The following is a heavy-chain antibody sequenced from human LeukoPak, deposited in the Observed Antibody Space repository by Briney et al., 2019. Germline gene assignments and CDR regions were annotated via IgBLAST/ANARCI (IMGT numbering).Heavy chain of an antibody. J-gene: IGHJ4*02. V-gene: IGHV3-53*01. CDR3: ARVRTDYDFWSGYYGGYFDY. Sequence: GGSLRLSCAASGFTVSSNYMSWVRQAPGKGLEWVSVIYSGGSTYYADSVKGRFTISRDNSKNTLYLQVNSLRAEDTAVYYCARVRTDYDFWSGYYGGYFDYWGQGTLVTVSS. CDR1: GFTVSSNY. CDR2: IYSGGST. D-gene: IGHD3-3*01.